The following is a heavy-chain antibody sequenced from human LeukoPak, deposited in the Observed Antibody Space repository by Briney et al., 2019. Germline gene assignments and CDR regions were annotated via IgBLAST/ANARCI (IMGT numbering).Heavy chain of an antibody. CDR3: VKDFRDNWNDGGWFDP. D-gene: IGHD1-1*01. CDR1: GFTFSSYA. Sequence: PGGSLRLSCSASGFTFSSYAMHWVRQAPGQGLEYVSAISSNGGSTYYADSVKGRFTISRDNPKNTLYLQMSSLRAEDTAVYYCVKDFRDNWNDGGWFDPWGQGTLVTVSS. J-gene: IGHJ5*02. CDR2: ISSNGGST. V-gene: IGHV3-64D*06.